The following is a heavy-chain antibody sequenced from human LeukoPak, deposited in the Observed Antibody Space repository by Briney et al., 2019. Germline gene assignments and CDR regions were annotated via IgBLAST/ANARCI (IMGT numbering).Heavy chain of an antibody. Sequence: SETLSLTCTVSGGSISNYYWNWIRQPAGKGLEWIGRIYTSGSTNYNPSLKSRVTMSIDTSKNQFSLKLSSVTAADTAVYYCARESYSSSYLFDYWGQGTLVTVSS. CDR1: GGSISNYY. CDR3: ARESYSSSYLFDY. J-gene: IGHJ4*02. D-gene: IGHD6-6*01. V-gene: IGHV4-4*07. CDR2: IYTSGST.